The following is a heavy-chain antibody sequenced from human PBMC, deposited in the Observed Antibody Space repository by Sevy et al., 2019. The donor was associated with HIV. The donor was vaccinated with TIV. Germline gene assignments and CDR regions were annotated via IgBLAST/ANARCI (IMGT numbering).Heavy chain of an antibody. CDR2: ISGSGGST. V-gene: IGHV3-23*01. CDR3: AKEYYYDSSGSYFFDY. CDR1: GFTFSSYA. J-gene: IGHJ4*02. Sequence: GGSLRLSCAASGFTFSSYAMSWVRQAPGKGLEWVSAISGSGGSTYYADSVKGRFTISRDNSKNTLYLQMNSLRAEDTAVYYCAKEYYYDSSGSYFFDYWGQGTLVTVST. D-gene: IGHD3-22*01.